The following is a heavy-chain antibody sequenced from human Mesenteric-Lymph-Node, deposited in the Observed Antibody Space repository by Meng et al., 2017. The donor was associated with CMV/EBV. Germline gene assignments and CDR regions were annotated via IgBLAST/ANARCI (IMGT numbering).Heavy chain of an antibody. Sequence: GESLKISCAASGFTFSSYGMHWVRQAPGKGLEWVAVIWYDGSNKYYADSVKGRFTISRDNSNNTLCLQMNSLRAEDTAVYYCARAIAYESSGFYYFYFDYWGQGTLVTVSS. CDR3: ARAIAYESSGFYYFYFDY. V-gene: IGHV3-33*01. CDR1: GFTFSSYG. D-gene: IGHD3-22*01. J-gene: IGHJ4*02. CDR2: IWYDGSNK.